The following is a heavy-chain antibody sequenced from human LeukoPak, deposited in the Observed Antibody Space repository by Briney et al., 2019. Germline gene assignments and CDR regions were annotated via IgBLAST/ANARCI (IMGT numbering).Heavy chain of an antibody. D-gene: IGHD3-10*01. CDR1: GFTFSSYG. CDR2: IRYDGSNK. CDR3: AKDRLLWFGELAPSADY. J-gene: IGHJ4*02. V-gene: IGHV3-30*02. Sequence: PGGSLRPSCAASGFTFSSYGMHWVRQAPGKGLEWVAFIRYDGSNKYYADSMKGRFTISRDNSKNTLYLQMNSLRAEDTAVYYCAKDRLLWFGELAPSADYWGQGTLVTVSS.